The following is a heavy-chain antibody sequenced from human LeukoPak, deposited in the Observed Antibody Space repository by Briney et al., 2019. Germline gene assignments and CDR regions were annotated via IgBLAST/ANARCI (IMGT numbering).Heavy chain of an antibody. CDR3: ARVLEAASFDY. D-gene: IGHD6-25*01. Sequence: GGSLRPSCAASGFTFSSYSMNWVRLAPGKGLEWVSSISSSSRYIYFADSLKGRFTISRDNAKNSLYLQMNSLRAEDTAVYYCARVLEAASFDYWGQGILVTVSS. CDR2: ISSSSRYI. J-gene: IGHJ4*02. CDR1: GFTFSSYS. V-gene: IGHV3-21*01.